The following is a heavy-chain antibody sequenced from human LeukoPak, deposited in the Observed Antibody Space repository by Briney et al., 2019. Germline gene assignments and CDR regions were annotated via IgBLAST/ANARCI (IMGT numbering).Heavy chain of an antibody. CDR3: ARAGSQWEPYDFDY. D-gene: IGHD1-26*01. CDR1: GGSISSYY. CDR2: IYYSGST. J-gene: IGHJ4*02. Sequence: SETLSLTCTVSGGSISSYYWSWIRQPPGKGLEWIGYIYYSGSTNYNPSLKSRVTISVDTSKNQFSLKLSSVTAADTAVYYCARAGSQWEPYDFDYWGQGTLVTVSS. V-gene: IGHV4-59*01.